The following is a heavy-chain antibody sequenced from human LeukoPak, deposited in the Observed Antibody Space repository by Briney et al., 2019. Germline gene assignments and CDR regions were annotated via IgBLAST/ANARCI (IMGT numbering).Heavy chain of an antibody. CDR3: ARETYSNILTGTDY. V-gene: IGHV1-8*03. Sequence: ASVKVSCKASGYTFTSYDINWVRQATGQGLEWMGWMNPNSGNTGYAQKFQGRVTITRNTSISTAYMELRSLTSDDTAVYYCARETYSNILTGTDYWGPGTLVTVSS. CDR1: GYTFTSYD. J-gene: IGHJ4*02. D-gene: IGHD3-9*01. CDR2: MNPNSGNT.